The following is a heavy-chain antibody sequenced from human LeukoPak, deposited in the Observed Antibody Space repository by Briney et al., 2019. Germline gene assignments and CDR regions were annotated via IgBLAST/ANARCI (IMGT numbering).Heavy chain of an antibody. CDR1: GFTFSSYG. Sequence: GGSLRLSCAASGFTFSSYGMHWVRQAPGKWLEWVAVIWYDGSNKYYADSVKGRFTISRDNSKNTLYLQMSSLRAEDTAVYYCAKEGVSYYDSSGYSIWGQGTMVTVSS. CDR2: IWYDGSNK. V-gene: IGHV3-33*06. J-gene: IGHJ3*02. CDR3: AKEGVSYYDSSGYSI. D-gene: IGHD3-22*01.